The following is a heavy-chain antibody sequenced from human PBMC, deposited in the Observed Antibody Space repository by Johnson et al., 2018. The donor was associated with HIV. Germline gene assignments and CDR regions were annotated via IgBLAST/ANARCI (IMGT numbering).Heavy chain of an antibody. CDR1: GSTFSTSW. CDR2: INSDGTGT. J-gene: IGHJ3*02. V-gene: IGHV3-74*01. Sequence: MQLVESGGGSVQPGGSLRLSCVTSGSTFSTSWMHWVLQGPGKGLVWVSRINSDGTGTSYADSVKARFTISRDDARNTLYLQMNSLRVEDTALYYCARDGDDGDEADDTKGAFDIWGQGTMVTVSS. D-gene: IGHD3-9*01. CDR3: ARDGDDGDEADDTKGAFDI.